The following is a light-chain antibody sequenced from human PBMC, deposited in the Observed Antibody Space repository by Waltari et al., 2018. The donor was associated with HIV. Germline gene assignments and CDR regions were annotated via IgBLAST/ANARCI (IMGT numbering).Light chain of an antibody. Sequence: QSALTQPPSQSGSPGQPVTLSRPGTSSDVGGDDTVSWYQQHPGKAPKLMIYEVSKRPSGVPDRFSGSKSGNTASLTVSGLQAEDEADYYCSSYAGSNNVVFGGGTKLTVL. CDR3: SSYAGSNNVV. CDR1: SSDVGGDDT. V-gene: IGLV2-8*01. CDR2: EVS. J-gene: IGLJ2*01.